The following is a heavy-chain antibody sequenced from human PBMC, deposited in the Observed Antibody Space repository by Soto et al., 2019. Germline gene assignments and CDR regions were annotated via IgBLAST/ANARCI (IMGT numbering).Heavy chain of an antibody. D-gene: IGHD3-16*02. CDR1: GYTFTSYG. V-gene: IGHV1-18*01. J-gene: IGHJ5*02. Sequence: QVQLVQSGAEVKKPGASVKVSCKASGYTFTSYGISWVRQAPGQGLEWMGWISAYNGNTNYAQKLQGRVTMTTDTSTSTAYMELRRLKSDDTAVYYCARQYRVWGSYRETLFDPWGQGTLVTVSS. CDR2: ISAYNGNT. CDR3: ARQYRVWGSYRETLFDP.